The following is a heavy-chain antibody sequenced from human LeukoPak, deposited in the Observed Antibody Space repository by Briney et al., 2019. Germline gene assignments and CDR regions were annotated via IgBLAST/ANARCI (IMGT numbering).Heavy chain of an antibody. D-gene: IGHD6-19*01. CDR1: GFTFSNAW. CDR2: IKSKTDGGTT. V-gene: IGHV3-15*01. J-gene: IGHJ6*03. CDR3: TTLGIALAEDYYYYMDV. Sequence: GGSLRLSCAASGFTFSNAWMSWVRQAPGKGLEWDGRIKSKTDGGTTDYAAPVKGRFTISRDDSKNTLYLQMNSLKTEDTAVYYCTTLGIALAEDYYYYMDVWGKWTTVTVSS.